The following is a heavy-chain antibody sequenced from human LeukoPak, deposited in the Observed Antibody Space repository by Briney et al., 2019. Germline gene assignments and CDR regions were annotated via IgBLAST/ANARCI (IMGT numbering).Heavy chain of an antibody. CDR2: VSYDGSSQ. V-gene: IGHV3-30-3*01. CDR1: GFPFTSYG. J-gene: IGHJ4*02. Sequence: PGGSLRLSCAASGFPFTSYGIHWLRQAPGKGLEWLAFVSYDGSSQYYADSVKGRFTISRDNSRNTLYLQLNSLRAEDTAVYYCARDRIRNFDYMYYFDSWGQGTLVTVSS. D-gene: IGHD3-9*01. CDR3: ARDRIRNFDYMYYFDS.